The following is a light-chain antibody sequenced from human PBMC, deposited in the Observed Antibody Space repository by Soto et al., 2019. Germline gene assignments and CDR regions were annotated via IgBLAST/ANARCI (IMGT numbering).Light chain of an antibody. CDR3: ATWDSSLSGVV. Sequence: QSVLTQPPSVSAAPGQKVTISCSGSSSNIGNNYVSWYQQLPGTAPKLLIYDNNKRPSGIPDRFSGSKSGTSATLGITGLPTWDEADYYCATWDSSLSGVVFAGGTKLAVL. V-gene: IGLV1-51*01. CDR1: SSNIGNNY. J-gene: IGLJ2*01. CDR2: DNN.